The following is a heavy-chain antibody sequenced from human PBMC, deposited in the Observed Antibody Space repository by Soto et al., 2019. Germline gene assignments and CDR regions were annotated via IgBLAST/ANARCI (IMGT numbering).Heavy chain of an antibody. D-gene: IGHD6-13*01. J-gene: IGHJ5*02. CDR3: ASQQHVRGFAP. Sequence: ASAKGSCNVAGYTYTSYEINWVGKATGQGLEWMGWMNPNSGNTGYAQKFQGRVTMTRNTSISTAYMELSSLRSEDTAVYYCASQQHVRGFAPWGHGNLVTV. V-gene: IGHV1-8*01. CDR1: GYTYTSYE. CDR2: MNPNSGNT.